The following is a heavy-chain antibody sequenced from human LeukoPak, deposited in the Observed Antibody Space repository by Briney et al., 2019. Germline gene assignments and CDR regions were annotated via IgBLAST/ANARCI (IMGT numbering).Heavy chain of an antibody. V-gene: IGHV4-59*08. CDR1: GGFIASYY. CDR2: IYYSWNT. J-gene: IGHJ3*02. CDR3: ARPQHTAVTGVFDI. Sequence: SETLSLTCTVSGGFIASYYWSLIRQPPGKGLEWIGYIYYSWNTNYNPSLKSRVTMSMDTSKNQFSLKLESVTAADTAVYYCARPQHTAVTGVFDIWGQGTGVTVSS. D-gene: IGHD5-18*01.